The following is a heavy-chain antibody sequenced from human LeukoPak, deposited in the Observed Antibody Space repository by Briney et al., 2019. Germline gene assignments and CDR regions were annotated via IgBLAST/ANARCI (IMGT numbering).Heavy chain of an antibody. CDR3: ARHDYGDYVVDY. CDR2: FYYSGST. CDR1: GGSISSGDYY. D-gene: IGHD4-17*01. Sequence: PSQTLSLTCTVSGGSISSGDYYWSWIRQPPGKGLEWIGYFYYSGSTYYNPSLKSRVTISVDTSKNQFSLKLSSVTAADTAVYYCARHDYGDYVVDYWGQGTLVTVSS. V-gene: IGHV4-30-4*01. J-gene: IGHJ4*02.